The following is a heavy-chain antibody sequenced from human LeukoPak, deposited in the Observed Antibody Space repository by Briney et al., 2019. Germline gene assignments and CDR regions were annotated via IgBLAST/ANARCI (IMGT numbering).Heavy chain of an antibody. D-gene: IGHD3-22*01. CDR2: INPSGGST. J-gene: IGHJ4*02. CDR3: ARAPRHYDSSGYYFDY. CDR1: GYTFTSYY. Sequence: ASVKVSCKASGYTFTSYYMHWVRQAPGQELEWMGIINPSGGSTSYAQKFQGRVTMTRDTSTSTVYMELSSLRSEDTAVYYCARAPRHYDSSGYYFDYWGQGTLVTVSS. V-gene: IGHV1-46*01.